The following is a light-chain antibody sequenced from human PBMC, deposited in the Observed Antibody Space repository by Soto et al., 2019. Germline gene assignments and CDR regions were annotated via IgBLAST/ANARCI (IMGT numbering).Light chain of an antibody. J-gene: IGKJ1*01. Sequence: EVVMTQSPASLSVPPGERATLSCRASQSVSSNFAWYLQKPGQAPRLLIDGASTRATAVPARFTASGSGTEFTLTISSLQSDDFGGYYCQQYDTWPRTVGQGTKVDIK. CDR1: QSVSSN. V-gene: IGKV3-15*01. CDR3: QQYDTWPRT. CDR2: GAS.